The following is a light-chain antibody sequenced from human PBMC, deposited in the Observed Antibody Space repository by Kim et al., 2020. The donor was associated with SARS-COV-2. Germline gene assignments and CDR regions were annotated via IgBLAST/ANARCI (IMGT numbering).Light chain of an antibody. V-gene: IGKV1-27*01. J-gene: IGKJ1*01. CDR1: QGISNC. CDR3: QKYNSAPWT. CDR2: DAS. Sequence: ASGGDRVTITGRASQGISNCLAWYQQKPGKGPKVLIYDASTLQSGVPSRFSGSGSGTDFTLTISSLQPEDVATYYCQKYNSAPWTLGQGTKVDIK.